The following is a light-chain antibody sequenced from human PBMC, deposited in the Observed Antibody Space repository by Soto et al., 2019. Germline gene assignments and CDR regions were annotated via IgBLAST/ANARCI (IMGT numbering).Light chain of an antibody. CDR2: AAS. CDR1: QGISNY. Sequence: DIPMTQSPSSLSASVGDRVTITCRASQGISNYLAWYQQKPGKVPKLLIYAASILQSGIQSRFSVTGSGTDFNLTISSLQPEDVATYYGQKYNNAPFTFGTGNKVDIK. J-gene: IGKJ3*01. V-gene: IGKV1-27*01. CDR3: QKYNNAPFT.